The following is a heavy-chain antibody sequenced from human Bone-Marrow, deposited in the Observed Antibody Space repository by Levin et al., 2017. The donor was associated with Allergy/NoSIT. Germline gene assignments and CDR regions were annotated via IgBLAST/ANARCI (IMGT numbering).Heavy chain of an antibody. Sequence: GGSLRLSCAASGFNFNNYWMHWVRQAPGKGLVWVSRIHSDGSSADYVDSVKGRFTISRENAKNTLFLQMNSLRAEDSAVYYCARGPITVFGVVNWFDSWGQGTLVTVSS. D-gene: IGHD3-3*01. V-gene: IGHV3-74*01. J-gene: IGHJ5*01. CDR2: IHSDGSSA. CDR3: ARGPITVFGVVNWFDS. CDR1: GFNFNNYW.